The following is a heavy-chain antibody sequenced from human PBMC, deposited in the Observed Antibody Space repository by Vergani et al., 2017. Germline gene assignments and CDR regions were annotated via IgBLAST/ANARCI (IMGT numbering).Heavy chain of an antibody. J-gene: IGHJ6*02. CDR3: ARVPLIGSWYGMDV. CDR2: INTNTGNP. D-gene: IGHD6-13*01. CDR1: GYTFTSYG. V-gene: IGHV7-4-1*02. Sequence: QVQLVQSGAEVKKPGASVKVSCKASGYTFTSYGISWVRQAPGQGLEWMGWINTNTGNPTYAQGFTGRFVFSLDTSVSTAYLQISSLKAEDTAVYYCARVPLIGSWYGMDVWGQGTTVTVSS.